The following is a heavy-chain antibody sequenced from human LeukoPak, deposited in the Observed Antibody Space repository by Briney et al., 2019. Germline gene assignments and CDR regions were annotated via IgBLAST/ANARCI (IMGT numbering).Heavy chain of an antibody. Sequence: GGSLRLSCEGSGFIFRSYAMHWVRQAPGRGLEWLTVISYNGADIEYSDSVKGRFTISRDNSKKTLYLQMSSLRVEDTAVYYCANAGRDSSSTISCGMDVWGQGTTVTVSS. J-gene: IGHJ6*02. D-gene: IGHD6-13*01. CDR3: ANAGRDSSSTISCGMDV. CDR1: GFIFRSYA. V-gene: IGHV3-30*04. CDR2: ISYNGADI.